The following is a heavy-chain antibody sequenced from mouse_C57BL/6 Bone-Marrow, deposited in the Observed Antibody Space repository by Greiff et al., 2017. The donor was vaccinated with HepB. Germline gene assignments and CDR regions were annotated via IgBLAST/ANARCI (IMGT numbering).Heavy chain of an antibody. D-gene: IGHD1-1*02. J-gene: IGHJ2*01. CDR3: ARLMVPYYFDY. V-gene: IGHV1-4*01. CDR2: INPSSGYT. Sequence: VQLQQSGAELARPGASVKMSCKASGYTFTSYTMHWVKQRPGQGLEWIGYINPSSGYTKYNQKFKDKATLTADKSSSTAYMQLSSLTSEDSAVYDCARLMVPYYFDYWGQGTTLTVSS. CDR1: GYTFTSYT.